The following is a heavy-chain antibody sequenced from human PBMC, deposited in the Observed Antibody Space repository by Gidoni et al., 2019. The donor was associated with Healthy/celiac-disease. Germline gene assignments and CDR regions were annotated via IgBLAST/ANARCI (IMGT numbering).Heavy chain of an antibody. CDR2: FDPEDGET. CDR3: ATRPRQRRWELPSPDY. CDR1: GSTLTELS. J-gene: IGHJ4*02. V-gene: IGHV1-24*01. Sequence: QVQLVQSGAEVKKPGASVKVSCKVSGSTLTELSTHWVRQAPGKGLEWMGGFDPEDGETIYAQKFQGRVTMTEDTSTDTAYMELSSLRSEDTAVYYCATRPRQRRWELPSPDYWGQGTLVTVSS. D-gene: IGHD1-26*01.